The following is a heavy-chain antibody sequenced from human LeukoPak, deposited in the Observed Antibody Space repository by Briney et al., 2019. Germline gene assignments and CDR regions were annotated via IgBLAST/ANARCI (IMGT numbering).Heavy chain of an antibody. D-gene: IGHD3-10*01. J-gene: IGHJ4*02. V-gene: IGHV1-69*13. CDR2: IIPIFATT. Sequence: SVKVSCKPSGGTFSSYVISWVRQAPGQGLEWMGGIIPIFATTNYAQKFQGRVTITADESTSTAYMELSSLRPEDTAVYYCARGFMVRGVTSTFDYWGQGTLVTVS. CDR3: ARGFMVRGVTSTFDY. CDR1: GGTFSSYV.